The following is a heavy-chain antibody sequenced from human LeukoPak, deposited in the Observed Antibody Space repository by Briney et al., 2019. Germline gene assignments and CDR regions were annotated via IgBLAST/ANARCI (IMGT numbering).Heavy chain of an antibody. J-gene: IGHJ6*04. V-gene: IGHV3-23*01. CDR2: ISASDGDT. CDR3: AKVGSGMDV. Sequence: GGSLRLSCAASGFIFSSNAMSWVRQAPGKGLEWVSSISASDGDTYYADSVKGRFTISRDNSKNTLYLQMNSLRAEDTAVYCAKVGSGMDVWGKGTTVTISS. CDR1: GFIFSSNA. D-gene: IGHD3-10*01.